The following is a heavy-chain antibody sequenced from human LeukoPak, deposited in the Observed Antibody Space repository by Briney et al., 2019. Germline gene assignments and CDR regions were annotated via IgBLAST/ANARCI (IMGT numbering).Heavy chain of an antibody. CDR1: GFTFSSYA. V-gene: IGHV3-23*01. D-gene: IGHD2-2*01. J-gene: IGHJ4*02. CDR3: AKYGVEREVVPAAPTDY. Sequence: PGGSLRLSCAASGFTFSSYAMSCFRQAPGKGLEWVSAISGSGGSTYYADSVKGRFTISRDNSKNTLYLQMNSLRAEDTAVYYCAKYGVEREVVPAAPTDYWRQGTLVTVSS. CDR2: ISGSGGST.